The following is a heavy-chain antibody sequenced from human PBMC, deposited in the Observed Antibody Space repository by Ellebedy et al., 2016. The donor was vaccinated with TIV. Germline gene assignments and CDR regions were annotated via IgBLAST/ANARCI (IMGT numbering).Heavy chain of an antibody. J-gene: IGHJ6*02. CDR1: GFTFRNDW. CDR2: MNSDGSST. Sequence: GGSLRLXXAASGFTFRNDWMHWVRQAPGKGLVWVSRMNSDGSSTNYADSVRGRFTISRDDAKNSLYLEINSLRAEDWAVYYCARENFYGMDVWGQGTTVTVSS. CDR3: ARENFYGMDV. V-gene: IGHV3-74*01.